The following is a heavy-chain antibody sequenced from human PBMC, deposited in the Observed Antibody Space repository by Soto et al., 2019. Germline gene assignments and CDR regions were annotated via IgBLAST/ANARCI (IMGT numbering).Heavy chain of an antibody. D-gene: IGHD3-22*01. V-gene: IGHV3-48*01. J-gene: IGHJ4*02. CDR2: ISSSSSTI. CDR1: GFTFSSYS. Sequence: EVQLVESGGGLVQPGGSLRLSCAASGFTFSSYSMNWVRQAPGKGLGWVSYISSSSSTIYYADSVKGRFTISRDKAKNSLNLQMNGVRAEYSGVDYWASEYYYDSSGYPPFGGDLGQGSLVTVSS. CDR3: ASEYYYDSSGYPPFGGD.